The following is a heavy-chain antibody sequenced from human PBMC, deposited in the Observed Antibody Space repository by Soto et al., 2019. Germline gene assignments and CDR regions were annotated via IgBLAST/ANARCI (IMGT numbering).Heavy chain of an antibody. V-gene: IGHV4-4*02. CDR2: IYHSGST. D-gene: IGHD3-3*01. J-gene: IGHJ4*02. CDR1: GGSISSSYW. CDR3: VTSLNYDFWRDGGRHYYFDY. Sequence: PSETLSLTCAVSGGSISSSYWWNWFLQPPWKGLEWIGKIYHSGSTNYNPSLKNRVTISVDKSNNQFSLRLSSVTAADTAVYFCVTSLNYDFWRDGGRHYYFDYWGQGTLVTVSS.